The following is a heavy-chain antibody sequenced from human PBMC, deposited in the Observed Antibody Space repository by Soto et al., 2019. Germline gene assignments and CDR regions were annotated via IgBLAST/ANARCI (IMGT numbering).Heavy chain of an antibody. CDR1: GYTFTSYG. D-gene: IGHD3-22*01. V-gene: IGHV1-18*01. CDR2: ISTYNGNT. CDR3: ARDPLGLMPVVDRFDY. J-gene: IGHJ4*02. Sequence: ASVKVSCKASGYTFTSYGISWVRQAPGQGLEWMGWISTYNGNTNFAQKFLGRVTMTTDTSTNTAYMELRSLRSDDTAMYYCARDPLGLMPVVDRFDYWGQGTLVTVSS.